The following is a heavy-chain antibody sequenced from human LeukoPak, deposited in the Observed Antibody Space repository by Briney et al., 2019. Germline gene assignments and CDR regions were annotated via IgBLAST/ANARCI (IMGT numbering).Heavy chain of an antibody. V-gene: IGHV4-39*01. J-gene: IGHJ4*02. D-gene: IGHD3-10*01. CDR3: ARLSMVRGVIKAGYFDY. CDR2: IYYSGST. CDR1: GGSISSGSYY. Sequence: SETLSLTCTVSGGSISSGSYYWGWIRQPPGKGLEWIGSIYYSGSTYYNPSLKSRVTISVDTSKNQFSLKLSSVTAADTAVYYCARLSMVRGVIKAGYFDYWGQGTLVTVSS.